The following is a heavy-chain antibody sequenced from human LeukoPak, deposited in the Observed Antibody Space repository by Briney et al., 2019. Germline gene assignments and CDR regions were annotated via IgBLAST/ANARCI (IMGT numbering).Heavy chain of an antibody. Sequence: GGSLRLSCAGSGFTFSSYDMNWVRQAPGKGLEWVSSISGSSSYIYYADSVKGRFTISRDNSKNTLYLQMNSLRAEDTAVYYCARVEDYGDYVGLGYWGQGTLVTVSS. J-gene: IGHJ4*02. CDR1: GFTFSSYD. CDR3: ARVEDYGDYVGLGY. V-gene: IGHV3-21*01. D-gene: IGHD4-17*01. CDR2: ISGSSSYI.